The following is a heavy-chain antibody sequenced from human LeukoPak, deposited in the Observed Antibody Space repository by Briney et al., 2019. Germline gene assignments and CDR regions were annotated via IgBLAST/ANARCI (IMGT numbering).Heavy chain of an antibody. Sequence: ASVKVSCKASGGTFSSYAMSWVRQAPGQGLEWMGRIIPIFGTANYAQKFQGRVTITTDESTSTAYMELSSLRSEDTAVYYCARAHYYDSSGYYHDAFDIWGQGTMVTVSS. J-gene: IGHJ3*02. D-gene: IGHD3-22*01. V-gene: IGHV1-69*05. CDR1: GGTFSSYA. CDR3: ARAHYYDSSGYYHDAFDI. CDR2: IIPIFGTA.